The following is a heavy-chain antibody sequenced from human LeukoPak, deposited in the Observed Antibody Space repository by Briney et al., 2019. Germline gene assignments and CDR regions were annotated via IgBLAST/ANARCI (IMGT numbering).Heavy chain of an antibody. CDR2: INPNSGGT. CDR1: GYTFTGYY. V-gene: IGHV1-2*04. Sequence: GASVKVSCKASGYTFTGYYMHWVRQTPGQGLEWMGWINPNSGGTNYAQNFQGWVTMTRDTSISTAYMQLSRLRSDDTAVYYCAKTGSSGWYYFDYWGQGTLVTVSS. J-gene: IGHJ4*02. CDR3: AKTGSSGWYYFDY. D-gene: IGHD6-19*01.